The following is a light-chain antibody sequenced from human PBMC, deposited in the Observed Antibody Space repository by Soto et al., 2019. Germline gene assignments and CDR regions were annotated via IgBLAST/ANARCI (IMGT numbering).Light chain of an antibody. J-gene: IGKJ1*01. CDR3: QKYNGAPWT. CDR2: SAS. V-gene: IGKV1-27*01. Sequence: DIQMTQSPSSLSSSVGDRVTLTCRASQGISNYLAWYQQKQGNVPKLLIYSASTLQSGGPSRFSGSGSGTDFTLTISSLQPADVSTDYCQKYNGAPWTFGQGTKVEIE. CDR1: QGISNY.